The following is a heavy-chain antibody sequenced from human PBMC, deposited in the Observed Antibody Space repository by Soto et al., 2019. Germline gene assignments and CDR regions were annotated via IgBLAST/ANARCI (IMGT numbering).Heavy chain of an antibody. CDR1: GFTFSSYA. D-gene: IGHD3-22*01. Sequence: GGSLRLSCAASGFTFSSYAMSWVRQAPGKGLEWVSAMSGSGGSTYYADSVKGGFTISRDNSKNTLYLQLNSLRAEDTAVYYGAKEEVSGVVVATFDYWGQGTLVTVSS. CDR2: MSGSGGST. CDR3: AKEEVSGVVVATFDY. J-gene: IGHJ4*02. V-gene: IGHV3-23*01.